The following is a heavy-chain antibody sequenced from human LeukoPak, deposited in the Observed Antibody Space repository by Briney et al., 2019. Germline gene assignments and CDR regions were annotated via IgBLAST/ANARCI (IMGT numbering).Heavy chain of an antibody. CDR2: INHSGST. CDR3: ASGREYYDFWSGYYLDY. Sequence: PSGTLSLTCAVYGGSFSGYYWSWIRQPPGKGLEWIGEINHSGSTNYNPSLKSRVTISVDTSKNQFSLKLSSVTAADTAVYYRASGREYYDFWSGYYLDYWGQGTLVTVSS. D-gene: IGHD3-3*01. J-gene: IGHJ4*02. V-gene: IGHV4-34*01. CDR1: GGSFSGYY.